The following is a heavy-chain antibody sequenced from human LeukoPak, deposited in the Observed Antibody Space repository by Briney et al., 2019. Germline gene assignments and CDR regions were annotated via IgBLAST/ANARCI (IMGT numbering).Heavy chain of an antibody. D-gene: IGHD2-8*01. Sequence: SETLSLTCTVSGASISNYYWSWIRQPPGKGLEWIGYIYYSGSTNYNPSLKSRVTISVDTSKNQFSLKLSSVTAADTAVYYCARREDVLWYFDLWGRGTLVTVSS. V-gene: IGHV4-59*08. J-gene: IGHJ2*01. CDR1: GASISNYY. CDR2: IYYSGST. CDR3: ARREDVLWYFDL.